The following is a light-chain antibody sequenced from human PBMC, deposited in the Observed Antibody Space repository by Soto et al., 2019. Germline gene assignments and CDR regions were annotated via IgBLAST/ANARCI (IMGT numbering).Light chain of an antibody. Sequence: QSVLTQPASVSGSPGQSITISCTGTSSDVGGYNYVSWYQQHPGKAPKLMIYDVSNRPSGVSNRFSGSKSGNTASLTISGLQAEDEADYYCSSYTGTPHVVFGGGTKLTVL. V-gene: IGLV2-14*03. CDR3: SSYTGTPHVV. CDR1: SSDVGGYNY. J-gene: IGLJ2*01. CDR2: DVS.